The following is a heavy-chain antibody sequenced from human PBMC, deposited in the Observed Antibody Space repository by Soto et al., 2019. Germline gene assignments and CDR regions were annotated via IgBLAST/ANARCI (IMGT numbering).Heavy chain of an antibody. CDR1: GYTFTSYN. V-gene: IGHV1-46*01. CDR3: ARAAGRFGYLFWFDH. Sequence: QVQMVQSRAEVKKPGASVKVSCKASGYTFTSYNIHWVRQAPGQGLQWVGMINPRGFFTTYAQKFRGRVNMTGDTSTSVVYMELTNLRSEDTAMYYWARAAGRFGYLFWFDHWGHGTLVSVSS. J-gene: IGHJ5*02. D-gene: IGHD3-10*01. CDR2: INPRGFFT.